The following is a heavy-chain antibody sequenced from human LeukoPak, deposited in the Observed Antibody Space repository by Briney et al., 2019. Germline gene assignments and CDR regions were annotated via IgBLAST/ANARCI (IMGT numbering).Heavy chain of an antibody. J-gene: IGHJ1*01. CDR2: IYHSGST. CDR3: ARDRRYDFWSGPIPFQH. V-gene: IGHV4-38-2*02. CDR1: GYSTSSGYY. Sequence: SETLSLTCTVSGYSTSSGYYWGWIRQPPGKGLEWIGSIYHSGSTYYNPSLKSRVTISVDTSKNQFSLKLSSVTAADTAVYYCARDRRYDFWSGPIPFQHWGQGTLVTVSS. D-gene: IGHD3-3*01.